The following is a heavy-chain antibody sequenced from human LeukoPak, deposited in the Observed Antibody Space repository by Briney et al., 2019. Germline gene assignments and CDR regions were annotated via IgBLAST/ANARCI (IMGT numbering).Heavy chain of an antibody. D-gene: IGHD3-9*01. Sequence: GGSLRLSCAASGFTFSSYAMSWVRQAPGKGLEWVSAISGSGGGTYYADSVKGRFTISRDNSKNTLYLQMNSLRAEDTAVYYCAKHAVVGIITLRDAFDIWGQGTMVTVSS. CDR1: GFTFSSYA. CDR2: ISGSGGGT. J-gene: IGHJ3*02. V-gene: IGHV3-23*01. CDR3: AKHAVVGIITLRDAFDI.